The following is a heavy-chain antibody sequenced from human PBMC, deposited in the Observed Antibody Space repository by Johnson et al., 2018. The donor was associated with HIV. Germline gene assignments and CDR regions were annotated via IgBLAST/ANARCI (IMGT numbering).Heavy chain of an antibody. D-gene: IGHD3-22*01. CDR3: ASDRAHYYDSSGYYESGAFDI. J-gene: IGHJ3*02. CDR2: ISYDGSNK. V-gene: IGHV3-30*14. CDR1: GFTFSSYA. Sequence: QVQLVESGGGVVQPGRSLRLSCAASGFTFSSYAMHWVRQAPGKGLEWVAVISYDGSNKYYADSVKGRFTISRDNSKNTLYLQMNSLRAEDTAVYYCASDRAHYYDSSGYYESGAFDIWGQGTMVTVSS.